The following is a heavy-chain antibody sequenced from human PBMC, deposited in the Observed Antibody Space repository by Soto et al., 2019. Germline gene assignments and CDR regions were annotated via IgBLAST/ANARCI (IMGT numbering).Heavy chain of an antibody. V-gene: IGHV4-4*02. CDR1: GGSISSSNW. Sequence: QVQLQESGPGLVKPSRTLSLTCAVSGGSISSSNWWSWVRPPPGKGLEWIGEIYHSGNTNYNPSLKSRVTMAVYKSRNQFSLKLSSVTAADTAVYYCARRWGEGRVDYWGQGTLVTVSS. CDR3: ARRWGEGRVDY. D-gene: IGHD3-10*01. CDR2: IYHSGNT. J-gene: IGHJ4*02.